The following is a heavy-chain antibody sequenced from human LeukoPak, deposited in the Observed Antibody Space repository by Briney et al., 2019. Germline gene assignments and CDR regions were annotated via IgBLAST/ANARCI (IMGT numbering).Heavy chain of an antibody. Sequence: SETLSLTCTVSGGSISSGTSSWSWIRKHPGKGLEWLGYIFDSGYSYYNPSLKSRLSMSVDTSKNRFSLTLSSVTAADTAIYYCAKTNTPDNWFDPWGQGTLVTVSS. J-gene: IGHJ5*02. CDR1: GGSISSGTSS. V-gene: IGHV4-31*03. CDR2: IFDSGYS. CDR3: AKTNTPDNWFDP.